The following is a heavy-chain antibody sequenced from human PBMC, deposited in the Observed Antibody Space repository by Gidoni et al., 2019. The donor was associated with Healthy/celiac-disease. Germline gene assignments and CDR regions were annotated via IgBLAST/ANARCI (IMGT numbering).Heavy chain of an antibody. CDR3: ARGTPTIYYDSSGYYVWFDP. Sequence: QVQLQESGPGLVKPSQTLSLPSNFSGGSISSGGYYWRWIRQHPGKGREWIGYIYYSGSTYYNPSLKSRVTRSVDTSKNQFSLKLSSVTAADTAVYYCARGTPTIYYDSSGYYVWFDPWGQGTLVTVSS. D-gene: IGHD3-22*01. J-gene: IGHJ5*02. CDR2: IYYSGST. CDR1: GGSISSGGYY. V-gene: IGHV4-31*02.